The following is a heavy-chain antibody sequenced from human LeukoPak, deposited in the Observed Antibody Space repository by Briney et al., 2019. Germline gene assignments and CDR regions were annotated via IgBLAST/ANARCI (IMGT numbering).Heavy chain of an antibody. CDR1: GGTFSSYA. Sequence: GASVKVSCKASGGTFSSYAISWVRQAPGQGLEWMGGIIPIFGTANYAQKFQGRVTITADESTSTAYMELSSLRSEDTAVYYCARDPDHYYDSSGYYLGAFDIRGQGTMVTVSS. CDR2: IIPIFGTA. D-gene: IGHD3-22*01. CDR3: ARDPDHYYDSSGYYLGAFDI. J-gene: IGHJ3*02. V-gene: IGHV1-69*13.